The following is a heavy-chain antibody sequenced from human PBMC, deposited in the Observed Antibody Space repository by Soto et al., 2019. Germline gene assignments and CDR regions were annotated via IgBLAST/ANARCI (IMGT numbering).Heavy chain of an antibody. V-gene: IGHV3-23*01. CDR3: AKDHSAVTTGYFDY. Sequence: GGTLRLSCAASGFTFSSYAMSWVRQAPGKGLEWVSAISGSGGSTYYADSVKGRFTISRDNSKNTLYLQMNSLRAEDTAVYYCAKDHSAVTTGYFDYWGQGALVTVSS. J-gene: IGHJ4*02. CDR2: ISGSGGST. CDR1: GFTFSSYA. D-gene: IGHD4-17*01.